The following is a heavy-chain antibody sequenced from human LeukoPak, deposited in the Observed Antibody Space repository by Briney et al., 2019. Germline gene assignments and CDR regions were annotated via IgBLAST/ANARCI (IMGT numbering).Heavy chain of an antibody. J-gene: IGHJ4*02. CDR3: AKDLGIMVRGARFDY. CDR2: ISSGTYI. Sequence: GGSLRLSCVASGFTFSRFEMNWVRQAPGKGLEWISHISSGTYIAYADSVKGRFTISRDNSKNTLYLQMNSLRAEDTAVYYCAKDLGIMVRGARFDYWGQGTLVTVSS. CDR1: GFTFSRFE. D-gene: IGHD3-10*01. V-gene: IGHV3-48*03.